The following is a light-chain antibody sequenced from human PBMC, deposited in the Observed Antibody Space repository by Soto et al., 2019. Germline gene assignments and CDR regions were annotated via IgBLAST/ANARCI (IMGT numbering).Light chain of an antibody. CDR1: HSVSSY. CDR2: DAS. J-gene: IGKJ5*01. Sequence: EIVLTQSPATLSLSPGERATLSCRASHSVSSYLAGYQQKPGQAPRLLIYDASNRATGVTARFSGSGSRTDFTLTISSLEPEDFAVYYCQQRSNWPPITFGQGTRLEIK. V-gene: IGKV3-11*01. CDR3: QQRSNWPPIT.